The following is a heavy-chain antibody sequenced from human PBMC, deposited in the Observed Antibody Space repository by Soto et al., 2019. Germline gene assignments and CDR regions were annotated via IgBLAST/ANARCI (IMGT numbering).Heavy chain of an antibody. CDR1: GGSIMDFY. J-gene: IGHJ4*02. CDR2: IYYSGST. CDR3: ARVGGLAARTFDY. V-gene: IGHV4-59*01. D-gene: IGHD6-6*01. Sequence: SETLSLTCTVSGGSIMDFYWSWIRQPPGKGLEWIGYIYYSGSTNYNPSLKSRVTISVDTSKNQFSLNLRSMSPADTAVYYCARVGGLAARTFDYWGPGTLVTVSS.